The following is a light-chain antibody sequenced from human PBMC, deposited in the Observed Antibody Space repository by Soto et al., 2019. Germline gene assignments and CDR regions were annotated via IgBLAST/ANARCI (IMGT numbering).Light chain of an antibody. V-gene: IGLV2-14*01. CDR1: SSDVGGYNS. CDR2: DVS. J-gene: IGLJ1*01. Sequence: QSALTQPASVSGSPGQSITISCTGTSSDVGGYNSVSWYQQHPGKVPKIMIYDVSIRPSGVPDRFSVSKSGNTASLTISGLPAEDEADYYCSSYSSIPALVFGNGTKLTVL. CDR3: SSYSSIPALV.